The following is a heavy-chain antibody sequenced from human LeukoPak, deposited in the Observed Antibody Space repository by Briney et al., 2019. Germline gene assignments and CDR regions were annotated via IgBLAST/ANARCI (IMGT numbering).Heavy chain of an antibody. V-gene: IGHV3-53*01. Sequence: GGSLRLSCAASGFAVSNNYMSWVRQAPGKGLEWVSVIYSEGTTYYGDAVKGRFTISRDDSKNTPYLQMNSLRAEDTAVYYCARPTTRYYMDVWGKGTTVTVSS. J-gene: IGHJ6*03. CDR3: ARPTTRYYMDV. D-gene: IGHD5-12*01. CDR1: GFAVSNNY. CDR2: IYSEGTT.